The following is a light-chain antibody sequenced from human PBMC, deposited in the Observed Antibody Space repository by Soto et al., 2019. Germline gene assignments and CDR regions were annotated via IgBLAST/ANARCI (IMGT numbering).Light chain of an antibody. J-gene: IGLJ1*01. CDR2: EVS. V-gene: IGLV2-14*01. CDR1: SSDVGGYNY. Sequence: QSALTQPASVSGSPGQSITISCTGTSSDVGGYNYVSWYQQHPGKAPKLMIYEVSNRPSGVSNRFSGSKSGNTASLTISGLRAEDEADYYCSSYTSSSFYVFGTGTKVTGL. CDR3: SSYTSSSFYV.